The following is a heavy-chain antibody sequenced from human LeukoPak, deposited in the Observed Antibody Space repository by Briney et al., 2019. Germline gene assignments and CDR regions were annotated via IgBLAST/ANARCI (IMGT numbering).Heavy chain of an antibody. CDR1: GFTFSSYW. CDR3: ARALKYCSSTSCFGRSYAFDI. J-gene: IGHJ3*02. V-gene: IGHV3-74*01. D-gene: IGHD2-2*01. Sequence: GGSLRLSCAASGFTFSSYWMHWVRQAPGKGLVWVSRISSDGGSTTYADSVKGRFTILRDNAKNTLYLQMNSLRAEDTAVYYCARALKYCSSTSCFGRSYAFDIWGQGTMVTVSS. CDR2: ISSDGGST.